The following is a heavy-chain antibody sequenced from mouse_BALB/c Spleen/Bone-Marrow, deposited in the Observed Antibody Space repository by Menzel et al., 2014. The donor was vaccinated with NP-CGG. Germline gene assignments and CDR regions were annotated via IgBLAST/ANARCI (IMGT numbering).Heavy chain of an antibody. CDR2: ISTYYGDA. D-gene: IGHD1-1*01. J-gene: IGHJ2*01. CDR1: GYTFTDYA. V-gene: IGHV1S137*01. CDR3: ARESIYYYGSTLDY. Sequence: QVQLQQPGAELVRPGVSVKISCKGSGYTFTDYAMHWVKQSHAKSLEWIGVISTYYGDASYNQKFRGKATMTVDKSSSTAYMELARLTSEDSAIYYCARESIYYYGSTLDYCGQGTTLTVSS.